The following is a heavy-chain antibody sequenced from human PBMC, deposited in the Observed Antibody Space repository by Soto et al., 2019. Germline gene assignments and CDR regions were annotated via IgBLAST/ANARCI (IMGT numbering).Heavy chain of an antibody. D-gene: IGHD1-26*01. CDR2: INHSGST. J-gene: IGHJ5*02. V-gene: IGHV4-34*01. Sequence: SETLSLTCAVYGGSFSDYYWNWIRQPPGKGLEWIGEINHSGSTNYNPSLKSRVTISVDTSKNHFSLNLSSVTAADTAVYSCARGRLGATNWNWFDPWGQGTLVIVSS. CDR3: ARGRLGATNWNWFDP. CDR1: GGSFSDYY.